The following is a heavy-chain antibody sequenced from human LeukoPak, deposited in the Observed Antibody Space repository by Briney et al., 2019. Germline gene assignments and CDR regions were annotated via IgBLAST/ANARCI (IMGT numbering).Heavy chain of an antibody. CDR3: ARGPQKLYDEYYGSGSTVDY. CDR1: GVSISSSNSY. J-gene: IGHJ4*02. CDR2: INHSGST. D-gene: IGHD3-10*01. V-gene: IGHV4-39*07. Sequence: SETLSLTCTVSGVSISSSNSYWGWIRQPPGKGLEWIGEINHSGSTNYNPSLKSRVTISVDTSKNQFSLKLSSVTAADTAVYYCARGPQKLYDEYYGSGSTVDYWGQGTLVTVSS.